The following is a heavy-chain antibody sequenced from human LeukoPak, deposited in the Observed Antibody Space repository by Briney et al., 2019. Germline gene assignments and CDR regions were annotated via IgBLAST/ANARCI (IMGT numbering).Heavy chain of an antibody. J-gene: IGHJ4*02. D-gene: IGHD3-22*01. CDR1: GFTFSSYA. CDR2: MSGSGGST. Sequence: PGGSLRLSCAASGFTFSSYAMSWVRQAPGKGLEWVSTMSGSGGSTYYADSVKGRFTISRDNSKNTLYLQMNSLRADDTAVYYCTTELDIRPNHYWGQGTLVTVSS. CDR3: TTELDIRPNHY. V-gene: IGHV3-23*01.